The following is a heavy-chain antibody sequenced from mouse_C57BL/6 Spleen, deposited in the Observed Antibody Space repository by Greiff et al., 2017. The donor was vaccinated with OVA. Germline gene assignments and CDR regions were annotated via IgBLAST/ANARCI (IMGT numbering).Heavy chain of an antibody. J-gene: IGHJ4*01. CDR1: GYTFTDYY. CDR3: AREGLRRYAMDY. D-gene: IGHD2-4*01. CDR2: IYPGSGNT. Sequence: QVHVKQSGAELVRPGASVKLSCKASGYTFTDYYINWVKQRPGQGLEWIARIYPGSGNTYYNEKFKGKATLTAEKSSSTAYMQLSSLTSEDSAVYFCAREGLRRYAMDYWGQGTSVTVSS. V-gene: IGHV1-76*01.